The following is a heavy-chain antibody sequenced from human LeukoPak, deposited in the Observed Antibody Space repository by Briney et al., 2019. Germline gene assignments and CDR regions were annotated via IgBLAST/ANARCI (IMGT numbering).Heavy chain of an antibody. CDR3: ARDLEVPEYSSSWLPFDY. V-gene: IGHV1-8*01. J-gene: IGHJ4*02. CDR2: MNPNSGNT. CDR1: GYTFTSYD. Sequence: ASVKVSCKASGYTFTSYDINWVRQATGQGLEWMGWMNPNSGNTGYAQKFQGRVTMTRNTSISTAYMELSSLRSEDTAVYYCARDLEVPEYSSSWLPFDYWGQGTLVTVSS. D-gene: IGHD6-13*01.